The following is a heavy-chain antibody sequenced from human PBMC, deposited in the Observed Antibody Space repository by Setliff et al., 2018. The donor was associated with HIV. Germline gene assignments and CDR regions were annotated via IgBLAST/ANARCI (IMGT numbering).Heavy chain of an antibody. Sequence: GGSLRLSCVASGFTFSNYAMSWVRQAPGKGLEWVAVIASHGNWHDYAASVKGRFTISRDTSRNTLYLQMNSLRVEDSALYYCARENNFDYWGQGTLVTVS. CDR3: ARENNFDY. J-gene: IGHJ4*02. CDR2: IASHGNWH. CDR1: GFTFSNYA. V-gene: IGHV3-30*04.